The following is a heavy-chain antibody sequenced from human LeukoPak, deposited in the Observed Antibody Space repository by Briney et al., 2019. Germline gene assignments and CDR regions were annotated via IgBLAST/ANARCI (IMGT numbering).Heavy chain of an antibody. Sequence: GGSLRLSCAASGFTVSSNYMSWVRQAPGKGLEWVSVIYSGGSTYYADSVKGQFTTSRDNSKNTMYLQMNSLRAEDTAVYYCGVNSDYWGQGTLVTVSS. J-gene: IGHJ4*02. CDR1: GFTVSSNY. D-gene: IGHD4-23*01. V-gene: IGHV3-53*01. CDR3: GVNSDY. CDR2: IYSGGST.